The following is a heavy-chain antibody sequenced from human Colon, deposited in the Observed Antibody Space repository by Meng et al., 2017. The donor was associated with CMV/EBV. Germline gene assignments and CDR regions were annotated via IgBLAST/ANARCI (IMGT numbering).Heavy chain of an antibody. Sequence: GGSLKISCAASGFTFSRNSMSWARQAPGKGLEWVSGINGVGDTTYYADSVKGRFTISRDNSKNTLYLRMIDLRAEDTAMYYCAKDRAYCGSFSCSPNYFDGWGQGTTVTVSS. J-gene: IGHJ6*02. CDR3: AKDRAYCGSFSCSPNYFDG. CDR1: GFTFSRNS. D-gene: IGHD2-21*01. CDR2: INGVGDTT. V-gene: IGHV3-23*01.